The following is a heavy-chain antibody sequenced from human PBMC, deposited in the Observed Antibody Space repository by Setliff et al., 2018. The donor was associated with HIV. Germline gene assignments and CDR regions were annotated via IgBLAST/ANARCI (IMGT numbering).Heavy chain of an antibody. D-gene: IGHD3-22*01. Sequence: ASVKVSCKVSGYTLAELSIHWVRQAPGKGLEWMGGFDPEDVETVYAQKFQGRVTMTEDTSTDTAYMELSSLRSEDTAVYYCAAVRRYYYDSSGQEYFQHWGQGTLVTVSS. J-gene: IGHJ1*01. CDR2: FDPEDVET. CDR3: AAVRRYYYDSSGQEYFQH. CDR1: GYTLAELS. V-gene: IGHV1-24*01.